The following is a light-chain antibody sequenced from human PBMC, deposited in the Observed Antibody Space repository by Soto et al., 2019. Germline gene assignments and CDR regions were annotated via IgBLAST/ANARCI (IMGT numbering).Light chain of an antibody. J-gene: IGKJ1*01. Sequence: DIQMTQSPSTLSASLGDRVTITCRASQSISSWLAWYQQKPGKAPKLLIYDASSLESGVPSRFSGSGSGTEFTLTISSLQPDDFATYYCQQYNSYSLTFGQGTKVDIK. CDR3: QQYNSYSLT. CDR2: DAS. CDR1: QSISSW. V-gene: IGKV1-5*01.